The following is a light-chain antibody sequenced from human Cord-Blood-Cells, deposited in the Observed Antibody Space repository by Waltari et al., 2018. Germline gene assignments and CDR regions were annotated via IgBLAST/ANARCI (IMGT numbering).Light chain of an antibody. Sequence: QSVLTQPPSASGAPGQTVTTSCSGSISNIARHDLYWYQQLPGTAPKLLIYSNPQRPQAPPDRCYGSTSGTSATLAISGLRSSDAADYYCAAWVDRVSGRVFGGETKLTVL. V-gene: IGLV1-47*01. CDR2: SNP. CDR1: ISNIARHD. J-gene: IGLJ3*02. CDR3: AAWVDRVSGRV.